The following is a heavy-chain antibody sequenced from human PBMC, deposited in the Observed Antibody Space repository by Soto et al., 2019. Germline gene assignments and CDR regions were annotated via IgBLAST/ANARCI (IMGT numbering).Heavy chain of an antibody. J-gene: IGHJ6*02. D-gene: IGHD3-9*01. CDR2: IFYSGSS. CDR3: ARDLRCCGLDV. CDR1: GASMRSYS. Sequence: KPSETLSLTCNVSGASMRSYSWTWMRLSPGKGLEWIGDIFYSGSSNLNPPLRSRLSISIDTSKNKFSLMLKSVTAADTAVYYCARDLRCCGLDVWGQGTTVTVSS. V-gene: IGHV4-59*01.